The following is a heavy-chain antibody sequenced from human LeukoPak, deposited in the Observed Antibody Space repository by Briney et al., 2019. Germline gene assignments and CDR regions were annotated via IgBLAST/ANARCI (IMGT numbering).Heavy chain of an antibody. CDR2: IIPIFGTA. Sequence: ASVKVSCKASGGTFSSYAISWVRQAPGQGLEWMGGIIPIFGTANYAQKFQGRVTITADESTSTAYMELSSLRSEDTAVYYCARVPGAAAGTGDYWGQGTLVTVSS. V-gene: IGHV1-69*13. D-gene: IGHD6-13*01. CDR3: ARVPGAAAGTGDY. CDR1: GGTFSSYA. J-gene: IGHJ4*02.